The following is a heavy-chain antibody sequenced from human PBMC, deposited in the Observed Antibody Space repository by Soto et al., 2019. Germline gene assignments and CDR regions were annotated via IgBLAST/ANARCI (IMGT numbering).Heavy chain of an antibody. CDR1: GFTFSSYG. D-gene: IGHD6-19*01. V-gene: IGHV3-33*01. Sequence: QVQLVESGGGVVQPGRSLRLSCAASGFTFSSYGMHWVRQAQGKGLEWVAVIWDDGSNKYYADSVKGRFTISRDNSKNTLYLQMNSLRAEDTAVYYCARDSQYSSGWYEDYYGMDVWGQGTTVTVSS. CDR2: IWDDGSNK. CDR3: ARDSQYSSGWYEDYYGMDV. J-gene: IGHJ6*02.